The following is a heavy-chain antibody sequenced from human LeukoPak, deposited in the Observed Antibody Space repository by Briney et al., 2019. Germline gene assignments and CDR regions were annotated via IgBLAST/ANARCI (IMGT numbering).Heavy chain of an antibody. CDR3: ARGGASFHGSGSDNWFDP. D-gene: IGHD3-10*01. J-gene: IGHJ5*02. Sequence: ASVTVSCQASASSSTYDVNWLRQATGQGLEWMGWMNVNTGDTGYAQKFQGRVTITRNTSISTAYMELSSLRSEDTAVYYCARGGASFHGSGSDNWFDPWGQGTLVTVSS. CDR1: ASSSTYD. V-gene: IGHV1-8*03. CDR2: MNVNTGDT.